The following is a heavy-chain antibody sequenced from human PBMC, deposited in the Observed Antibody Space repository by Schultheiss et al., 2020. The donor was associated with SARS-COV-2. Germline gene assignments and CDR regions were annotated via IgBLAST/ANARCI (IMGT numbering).Heavy chain of an antibody. CDR3: ARGGGDDYVWGSYRYTPDFDY. CDR1: GFTFSSYS. Sequence: GGSLRLSCAASGFTFSSYSMNWVRQAPGKGLEWVSYISSSSSYTNYADSVKGRFTISRDNAKNSLYLQMNSLRAEDTAVYYCARGGGDDYVWGSYRYTPDFDYWGQGTLVTVSS. V-gene: IGHV3-21*05. D-gene: IGHD3-16*02. J-gene: IGHJ4*02. CDR2: ISSSSSYT.